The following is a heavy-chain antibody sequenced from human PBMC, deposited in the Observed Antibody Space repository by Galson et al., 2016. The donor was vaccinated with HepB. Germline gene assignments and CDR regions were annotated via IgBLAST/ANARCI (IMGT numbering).Heavy chain of an antibody. J-gene: IGHJ5*02. D-gene: IGHD2-15*01. V-gene: IGHV4-39*02. Sequence: ETLSLTCTVSGGSISSSGFYWAWFRQPPGKGLEWIGSIYYTGSTSYYESLKSRVTISVDTSKSQFSLNLRSVTAADTAVYYCAREFEGYCSGSGCRRWFDAWGQGTLVTVSS. CDR1: GGSISSSGFY. CDR3: AREFEGYCSGSGCRRWFDA. CDR2: IYYTGST.